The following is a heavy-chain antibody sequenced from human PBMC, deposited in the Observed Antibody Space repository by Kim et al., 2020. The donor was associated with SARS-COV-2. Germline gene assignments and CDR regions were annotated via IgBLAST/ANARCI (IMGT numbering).Heavy chain of an antibody. J-gene: IGHJ4*02. Sequence: AGSGKGRFTVSRYDSKSMLYLQMNSLRAEDTAVYYCAKVRDYYDSSGPFDYWGQGTLVTVSS. D-gene: IGHD3-22*01. CDR3: AKVRDYYDSSGPFDY. V-gene: IGHV3-23*01.